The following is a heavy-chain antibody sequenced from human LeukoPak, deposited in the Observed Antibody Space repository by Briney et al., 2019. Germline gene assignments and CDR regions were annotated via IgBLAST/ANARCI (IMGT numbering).Heavy chain of an antibody. J-gene: IGHJ4*02. Sequence: GASVKVSCKASGYTFTGYYMHWVRQAPGQGLEWMGRINPNSGGTNYAQKFQGRVTMTRDTSISTAYMELSRLRSDDTAVYYCARVPRAYGSGNYSGYWGQGTLVTVSS. CDR1: GYTFTGYY. D-gene: IGHD3-10*01. CDR3: ARVPRAYGSGNYSGY. CDR2: INPNSGGT. V-gene: IGHV1-2*06.